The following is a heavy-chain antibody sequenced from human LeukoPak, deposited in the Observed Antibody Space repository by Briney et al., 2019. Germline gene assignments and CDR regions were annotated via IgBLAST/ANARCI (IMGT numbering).Heavy chain of an antibody. V-gene: IGHV3-30*02. CDR1: GFTFSSYG. Sequence: GSLRLSCAASGFTFSSYGMHWVRQAPGKGLEWVAFIRYDGSNKYYADSVKGRFTISRDNSKNTLYLQMNSLRAEDTAVYYCAKVSGSALYYFDYWGQGTLVTVSS. J-gene: IGHJ4*02. CDR3: AKVSGSALYYFDY. CDR2: IRYDGSNK. D-gene: IGHD1-26*01.